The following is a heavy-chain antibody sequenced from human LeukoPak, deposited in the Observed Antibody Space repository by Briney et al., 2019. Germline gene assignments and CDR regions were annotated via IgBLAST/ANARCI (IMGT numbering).Heavy chain of an antibody. CDR1: GFPFSDYW. D-gene: IGHD4-17*01. V-gene: IGHV3-74*03. Sequence: GGSLRLSCAASGFPFSDYWMHWVRRAPGKGLEWVARIYSDVMRIKYADSVKGRFTISRDNAKNTLYLQMNALRVEDTAVYYCATSPVTSRDWGQGTLVTVSS. CDR2: IYSDVMRI. J-gene: IGHJ4*02. CDR3: ATSPVTSRD.